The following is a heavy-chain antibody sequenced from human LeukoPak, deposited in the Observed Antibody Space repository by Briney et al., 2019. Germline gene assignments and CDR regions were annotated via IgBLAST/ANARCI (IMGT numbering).Heavy chain of an antibody. Sequence: ASVKVSCKASGYTFTSYGISWVRQAPGQGLEWMGWINPNSGGTNYAQKFQGRVTMTRDTSISTAYMELSRLRSDDTAVYYCARDGWERSAYPGYWGQGTLVTVSS. D-gene: IGHD3-16*01. V-gene: IGHV1-2*02. CDR1: GYTFTSYG. CDR3: ARDGWERSAYPGY. CDR2: INPNSGGT. J-gene: IGHJ4*02.